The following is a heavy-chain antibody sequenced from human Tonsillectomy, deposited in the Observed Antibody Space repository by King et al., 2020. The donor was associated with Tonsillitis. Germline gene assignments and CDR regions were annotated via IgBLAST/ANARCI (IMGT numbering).Heavy chain of an antibody. V-gene: IGHV5-51*03. J-gene: IGHJ3*02. D-gene: IGHD2-21*01. CDR3: ARGAYCGGDCYSGDAFDI. Sequence: ERQLVQSGAEVKKPGESLKISCKGSGNSFTTYWIAWVRQMPGKGLEWMGIIYIGDSDTRYSPSFQGQVTISADRSISTAYLQWGSLKASDTAMYYCARGAYCGGDCYSGDAFDIWGQGTMVTVSS. CDR2: IYIGDSDT. CDR1: GNSFTTYW.